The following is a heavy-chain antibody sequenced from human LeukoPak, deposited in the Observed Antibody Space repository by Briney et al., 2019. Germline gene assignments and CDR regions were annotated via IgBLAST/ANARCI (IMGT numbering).Heavy chain of an antibody. V-gene: IGHV4-39*01. J-gene: IGHJ4*02. D-gene: IGHD3-9*01. CDR3: ARQHYDTVPFDY. CDR1: GGSISNSSYY. CDR2: IYYSGST. Sequence: SETLSLTCTVSGGSISNSSYYWGWIRQPPGKGLEWIGSIYYSGSTYYNPSLKSRVTISVDTSKNQFSLKLSSVTAADTAVYYCARQHYDTVPFDYWGQGTLVTVSS.